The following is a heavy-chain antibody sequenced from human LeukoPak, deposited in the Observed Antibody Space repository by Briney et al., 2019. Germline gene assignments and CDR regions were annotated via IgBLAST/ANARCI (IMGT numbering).Heavy chain of an antibody. CDR2: INHSGST. D-gene: IGHD3-16*02. Sequence: SVTLSLTCAVYGGSFSGYYWSWIRQPPGKGLEWIGEINHSGSTNYNPSLKSRVTISVDTSKNQFSLKLSSVTAADTAVYYCARGLDYVWGSYRSPLGYWGQGTLVTVSS. CDR1: GGSFSGYY. V-gene: IGHV4-34*01. J-gene: IGHJ4*02. CDR3: ARGLDYVWGSYRSPLGY.